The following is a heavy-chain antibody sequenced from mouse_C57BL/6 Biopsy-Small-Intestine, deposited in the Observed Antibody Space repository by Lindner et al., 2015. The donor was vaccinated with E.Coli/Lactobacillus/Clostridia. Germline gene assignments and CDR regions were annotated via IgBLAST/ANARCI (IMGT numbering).Heavy chain of an antibody. J-gene: IGHJ2*01. V-gene: IGHV5-17*01. CDR2: ISSGSSTI. Sequence: VQLQESGGGLVKPGGSLKPSCAASGFTFSDYGMHWVRQAPEKGLEWVAYISSGSSTIYYADTVKGRFTISRDNAKNTLFLQMTSLRSEDTAMYYCARKDNWDDFDYWGQGTTLTVSS. CDR3: ARKDNWDDFDY. CDR1: GFTFSDYG. D-gene: IGHD4-1*01.